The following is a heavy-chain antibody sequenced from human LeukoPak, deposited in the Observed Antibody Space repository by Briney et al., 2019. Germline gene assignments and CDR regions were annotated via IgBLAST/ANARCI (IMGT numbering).Heavy chain of an antibody. D-gene: IGHD3-3*01. CDR1: GGSISSSSYY. CDR3: ASLRERSYYARGFDY. CDR2: IYYSGSI. V-gene: IGHV4-39*01. Sequence: SETLSLTCTVSGGSISSSSYYWGWIRQPPGKGLEWIGSIYYSGSIYYNPSLKSRVTISVDTFKNQFSLKLSSVTAANTAVYYCASLRERSYYARGFDYWGQGTLVTVSS. J-gene: IGHJ4*02.